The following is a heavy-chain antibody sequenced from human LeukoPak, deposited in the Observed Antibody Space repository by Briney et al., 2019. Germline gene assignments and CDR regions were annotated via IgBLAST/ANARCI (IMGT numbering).Heavy chain of an antibody. Sequence: GGSLRLSCAASGFNFRDAAMTWVRQAPGKGLEWVSLIGPVGDSPFYADSVKGRFTISRDNSKNTLYLQMNSLRAEDTAVYYCARERVENQQLVGGNYWGQGTLLTVSS. J-gene: IGHJ4*02. D-gene: IGHD6-6*01. V-gene: IGHV3-23*01. CDR2: IGPVGDSP. CDR3: ARERVENQQLVGGNY. CDR1: GFNFRDAA.